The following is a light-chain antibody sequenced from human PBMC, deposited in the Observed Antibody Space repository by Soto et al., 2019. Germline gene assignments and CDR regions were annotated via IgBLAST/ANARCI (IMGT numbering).Light chain of an antibody. CDR1: TGDVTRTHW. V-gene: IGLV7-46*01. CDR2: DTT. CDR3: FLSEGRHWL. Sequence: QAVVTQEPSVTVSPGGTVTLTCGSSTGDVTRTHWPYWFQQKPGQAPRTIIYDTTNKHSWTPARFSGSLLGGKAALTLSGAQPDDEADYYCFLSEGRHWLFGGGTKLTVL. J-gene: IGLJ3*02.